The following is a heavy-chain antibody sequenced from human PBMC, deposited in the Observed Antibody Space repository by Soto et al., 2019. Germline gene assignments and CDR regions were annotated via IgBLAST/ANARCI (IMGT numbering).Heavy chain of an antibody. CDR3: ARDQACIAADCGVFDP. Sequence: GGSLRLSCAASGFTFSSYWMSWVRQAPGKGLEWVANIKQDGSEKYYVDSVKGRFTISRDNAKNSLYLQMNSLRAEDTAVYYCARDQACIAADCGVFDPWGQGTLVTVSS. V-gene: IGHV3-7*01. J-gene: IGHJ5*02. CDR1: GFTFSSYW. CDR2: IKQDGSEK. D-gene: IGHD6-13*01.